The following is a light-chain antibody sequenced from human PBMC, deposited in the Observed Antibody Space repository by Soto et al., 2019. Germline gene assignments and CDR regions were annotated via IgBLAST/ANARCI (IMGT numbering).Light chain of an antibody. CDR1: SSDVGGYNY. V-gene: IGLV2-14*01. CDR2: EVS. Sequence: QSVLTQPASVSGSPGQSIILSCTGTSSDVGGYNYVSWYQQHPGKAPKLLISEVSNRPSGVSSRFSGSKSGNTASLTISGLQAEDEADYYCTSYKTRGIVVFGGGTKLTVL. CDR3: TSYKTRGIVV. J-gene: IGLJ2*01.